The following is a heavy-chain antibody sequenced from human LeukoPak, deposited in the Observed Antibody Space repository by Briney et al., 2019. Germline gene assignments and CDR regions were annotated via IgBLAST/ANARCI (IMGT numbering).Heavy chain of an antibody. V-gene: IGHV4-39*01. Sequence: PSETLSLTCTVSGGSISSSSYYWGWIRQPPGKGLEWIGSIYYSGSTYYNPSLKSRVTISVDTSKNQFSLKLSSVTAADTAVYYCARVGRKRTIFGVVNPYFDYWGQGTLVTVSS. CDR2: IYYSGST. CDR3: ARVGRKRTIFGVVNPYFDY. CDR1: GGSISSSSYY. D-gene: IGHD3-3*01. J-gene: IGHJ4*02.